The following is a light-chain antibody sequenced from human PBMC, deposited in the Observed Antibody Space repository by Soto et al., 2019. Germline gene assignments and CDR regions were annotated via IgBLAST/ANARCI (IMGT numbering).Light chain of an antibody. V-gene: IGKV3-20*01. CDR1: QSISSPY. CDR2: GTS. J-gene: IGKJ1*01. Sequence: EIVLTQSPGTLSLSPGERATLSCRASQSISSPYLAWYQQKPGQAPRLLIYGTSTRATGIPDRFSGSVSGIDFTLAINRLEPEDFAVYYCQQYADSPRTFGQGTKVEIK. CDR3: QQYADSPRT.